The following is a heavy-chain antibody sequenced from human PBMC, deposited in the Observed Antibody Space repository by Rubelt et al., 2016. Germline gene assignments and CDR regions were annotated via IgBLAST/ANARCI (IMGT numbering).Heavy chain of an antibody. D-gene: IGHD3-22*01. CDR1: GGSFSGYY. CDR3: ARGVDASYDSSGYYYG. V-gene: IGHV4-34*01. CDR2: INHSGST. Sequence: QVQLQQWGAGLLKPSETLSLTCAVYGGSFSGYYWSWIRQPPGKGLEWIGEINHSGSTNYNPSFKSRVTISVDTSKNQFSLKLSAVTAADTAVYYCARGVDASYDSSGYYYGWGQGTLVTVSS. J-gene: IGHJ4*02.